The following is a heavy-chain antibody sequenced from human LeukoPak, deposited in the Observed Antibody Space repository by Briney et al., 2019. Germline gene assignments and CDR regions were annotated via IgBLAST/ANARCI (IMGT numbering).Heavy chain of an antibody. D-gene: IGHD2-15*01. V-gene: IGHV4-30-2*01. CDR1: GGSISSGGHS. CDR3: ARGRLLPNY. J-gene: IGHJ4*02. Sequence: SETLSLTCAVSGGSISSGGHSWSWIRQPPGKGLEWIGYIYHSGSTYYNPSLKSRVTISVDRSKNQFSLKLSSVTAADTAVYYCARGRLLPNYWGQGTLVTVSS. CDR2: IYHSGST.